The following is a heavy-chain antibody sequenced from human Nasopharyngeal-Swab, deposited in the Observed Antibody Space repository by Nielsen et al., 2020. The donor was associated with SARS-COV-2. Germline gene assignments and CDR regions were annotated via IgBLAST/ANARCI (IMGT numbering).Heavy chain of an antibody. D-gene: IGHD3-22*01. CDR2: ISWNSGST. CDR3: AKDNNPYYYDSSGYAFDI. Sequence: RAASGFTFDDYAMHWVRQAPGKGLEWVSGISWNSGSTGYADSVKGRFTISRDNAKNSLYLQMNSLRAEDTALYYCAKDNNPYYYDSSGYAFDIWGQGTMVTVSS. CDR1: GFTFDDYA. J-gene: IGHJ3*02. V-gene: IGHV3-9*01.